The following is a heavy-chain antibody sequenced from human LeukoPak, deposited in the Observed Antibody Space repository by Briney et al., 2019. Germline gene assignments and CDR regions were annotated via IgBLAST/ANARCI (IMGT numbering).Heavy chain of an antibody. Sequence: PSETLSLTCAVYGGSFSGYYWSWIRQPPGKGLEWIGEINHSGSTNYNPSLKSRVTISVDTSKNQFSLKLSSVTAADTAVYYCARGVLQSGYYYYYMDVWGKGTTVTVSS. CDR1: GGSFSGYY. D-gene: IGHD1-26*01. CDR3: ARGVLQSGYYYYYMDV. CDR2: INHSGST. J-gene: IGHJ6*03. V-gene: IGHV4-34*01.